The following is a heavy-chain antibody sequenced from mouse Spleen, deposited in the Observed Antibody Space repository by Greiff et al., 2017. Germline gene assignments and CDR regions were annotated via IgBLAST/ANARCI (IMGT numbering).Heavy chain of an antibody. J-gene: IGHJ3*01. Sequence: DVQLQESGPGLVKPSQSLSLTCSVTGYSITSGYYWNWIRQFPGNKLEWMGYISYDGSNNYNPSLKNRISITRDTSKNQFFLKLNSVTTEDTATYYCAEGRSAWFAYWGQGTLVTVSA. V-gene: IGHV3-6*02. CDR3: AEGRSAWFAY. CDR2: ISYDGSN. CDR1: GYSITSGYY.